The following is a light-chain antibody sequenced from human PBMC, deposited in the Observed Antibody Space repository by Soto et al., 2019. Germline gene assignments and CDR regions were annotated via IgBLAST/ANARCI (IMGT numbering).Light chain of an antibody. Sequence: QSVLTQPPSVSATPGQRVSISCSGNTSNIGRNDVNWYQQLPGSAPRLLIYNTSQRPSGVPARFSGSKSGTSASLAISGLQSEAEADYYCATWDDSLNGYVFGSGTKVTVL. CDR3: ATWDDSLNGYV. CDR2: NTS. V-gene: IGLV1-44*01. J-gene: IGLJ1*01. CDR1: TSNIGRND.